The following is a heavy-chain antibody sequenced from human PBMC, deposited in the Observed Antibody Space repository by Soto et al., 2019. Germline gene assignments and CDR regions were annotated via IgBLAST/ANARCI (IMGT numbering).Heavy chain of an antibody. J-gene: IGHJ4*02. V-gene: IGHV2-5*02. D-gene: IGHD2-15*01. Sequence: QITLKESGPTLVKPTQTLTLTCTFSGFSLSSTRMDVGWIRQPPGKALEWLALIYWDDDKRYSPFLKSRLTITKATTKHQVVLTMSSMDPVDTAGYYCAHIVVGGLGYYFDCWGRATLGTASS. CDR2: IYWDDDK. CDR1: GFSLSSTRMD. CDR3: AHIVVGGLGYYFDC.